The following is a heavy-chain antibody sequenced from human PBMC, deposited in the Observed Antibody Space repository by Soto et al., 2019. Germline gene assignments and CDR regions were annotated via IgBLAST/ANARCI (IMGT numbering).Heavy chain of an antibody. V-gene: IGHV4-34*01. Sequence: SETLSLTCAVYGGSFRGYYWSWIRQPPGKGLEWIGEINHSGSTNYNPSLKSRITISVDRSKNQFSLKLSSVTAADTAVYYCARSGYGSGSYPVISWGQGTLVTVSS. D-gene: IGHD3-10*01. CDR3: ARSGYGSGSYPVIS. CDR1: GGSFRGYY. J-gene: IGHJ5*02. CDR2: INHSGST.